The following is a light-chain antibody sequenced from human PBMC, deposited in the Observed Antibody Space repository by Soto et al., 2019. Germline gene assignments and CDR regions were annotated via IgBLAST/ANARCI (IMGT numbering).Light chain of an antibody. V-gene: IGLV2-14*01. Sequence: QSALTQPASVSGSPGQSIAISSTGTSSDVGGYDYVSWYQQHPDKAPKLMIYEVTKRPSWVSNRFSGSKSGNTASLTISGLQPEDEADYYCSSHTSGSTRVFGSGTKVTVL. J-gene: IGLJ1*01. CDR3: SSHTSGSTRV. CDR2: EVT. CDR1: SSDVGGYDY.